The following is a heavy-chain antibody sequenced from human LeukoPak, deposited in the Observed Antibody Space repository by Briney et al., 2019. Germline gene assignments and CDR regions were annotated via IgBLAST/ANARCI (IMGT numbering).Heavy chain of an antibody. CDR3: VCRFAGY. CDR1: GFTFSNYW. CDR2: INTDGSVT. V-gene: IGHV3-74*01. Sequence: GGSLRLSCAASGFTFSNYWMHWVRQVPGKGLVWVSRINTDGSVTSYADSVKGRFTISRDNAKNTLYLQMNSLRGEDTAVYYCVCRFAGYWGQGILVTVSS. J-gene: IGHJ4*02. D-gene: IGHD3-3*01.